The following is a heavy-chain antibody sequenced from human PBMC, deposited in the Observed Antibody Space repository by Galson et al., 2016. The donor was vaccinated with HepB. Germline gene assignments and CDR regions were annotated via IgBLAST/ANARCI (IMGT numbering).Heavy chain of an antibody. CDR3: AREGMTTVAMLDY. V-gene: IGHV3-33*01. J-gene: IGHJ4*02. D-gene: IGHD4-23*01. CDR1: GFIFSSYG. CDR2: IWNDGSNQ. Sequence: SLRLSCAASGFIFSSYGMHWVRQAPGKGLEWVAVIWNDGSNQYYVDPAKGRFTISRDNSKNTLYLQMNSLRAEDTAVYYCAREGMTTVAMLDYWGQGTLVTVAS.